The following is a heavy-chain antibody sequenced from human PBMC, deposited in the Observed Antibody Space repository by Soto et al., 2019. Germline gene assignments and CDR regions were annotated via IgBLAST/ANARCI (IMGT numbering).Heavy chain of an antibody. J-gene: IGHJ6*02. CDR3: AKMMVVITTYYDMDV. V-gene: IGHV3-30*18. Sequence: GGSLRLSCAASGFSFSHYGFHWVRQAPGKGLEWVAVISYDGSNEYYADSVKGRFTISRDNSKNTLYLQMNSLRAEDTAVYYCAKMMVVITTYYDMDVWGQGTTVTVSS. D-gene: IGHD3-22*01. CDR2: ISYDGSNE. CDR1: GFSFSHYG.